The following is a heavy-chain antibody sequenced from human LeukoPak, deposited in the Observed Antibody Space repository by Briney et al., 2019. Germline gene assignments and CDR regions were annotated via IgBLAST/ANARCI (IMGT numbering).Heavy chain of an antibody. CDR2: IIPIFGTA. J-gene: IGHJ6*04. V-gene: IGHV1-69*13. D-gene: IGHD3-10*01. CDR3: ARDKNKRFRGVITELYYYYGMDV. CDR1: GGTFSSYA. Sequence: SVKVSRKASGGTFSSYAISWVRQAPGQGLEWMGGIIPIFGTANYAQKFQGRVTITADESTSTAYMELSSLRSEDTAVYYCARDKNKRFRGVITELYYYYGMDVWGKGTTVTVSS.